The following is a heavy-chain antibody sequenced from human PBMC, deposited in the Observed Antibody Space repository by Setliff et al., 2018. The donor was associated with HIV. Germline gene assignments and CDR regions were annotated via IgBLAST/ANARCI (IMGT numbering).Heavy chain of an antibody. CDR1: GYTFTSYD. CDR3: ARGRQPKDYFYMDV. D-gene: IGHD6-13*01. V-gene: IGHV1-8*02. J-gene: IGHJ6*03. CDR2: MNPSSGNT. Sequence: ASVKVSCKASGYTFTSYDINWVRQATGQGLEWMGWMNPSSGNTGYAQKFQGRVTMTRNTSISTAYMELSSLRSEDTAVYYCARGRQPKDYFYMDVWGKGTTVTVSS.